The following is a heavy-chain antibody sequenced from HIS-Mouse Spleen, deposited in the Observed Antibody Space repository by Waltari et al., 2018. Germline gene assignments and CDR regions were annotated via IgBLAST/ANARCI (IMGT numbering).Heavy chain of an antibody. CDR2: IAYDGSNK. CDR1: GVTFSSYG. V-gene: IGHV3-30*18. CDR3: AKASSGWLDY. D-gene: IGHD6-19*01. J-gene: IGHJ4*02. Sequence: QVQLVESGGGVVQPGRSLRLSCAASGVTFSSYGMHWVRQAPGKGLGLVAVIAYDGSNKYYADSVKGRFTISRDNSKNTLYLQMNSLRAEDTAVYYCAKASSGWLDYWGQGTLVTVSS.